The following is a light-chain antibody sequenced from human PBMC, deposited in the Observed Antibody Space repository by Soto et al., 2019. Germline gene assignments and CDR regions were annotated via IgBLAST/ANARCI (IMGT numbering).Light chain of an antibody. CDR1: QGISNY. Sequence: SQSTQSASSLSASVRDIVTITCRASQGISNYLAWYQHKPGKVPKLLIYAASTLQSGVPSRFSGSGSGTDFTLTISSLQPEDVATYYCQKYNSAPLTFGGGTKVDIK. J-gene: IGKJ4*01. V-gene: IGKV1-27*01. CDR2: AAS. CDR3: QKYNSAPLT.